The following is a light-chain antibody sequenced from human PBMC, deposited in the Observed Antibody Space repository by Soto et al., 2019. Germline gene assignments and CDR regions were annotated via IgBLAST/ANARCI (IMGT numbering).Light chain of an antibody. CDR1: GSDIGTYKY. Sequence: QSALTQPPSASGSPGQSVTISCTGTGSDIGTYKYVSWYQQHPGQAPKLMIHEVNKRPSGVPDRFSGSKSGNTASLTVSGLQSEDEGDYYCTSYAGSSNWVFGGGTKLTVL. CDR3: TSYAGSSNWV. V-gene: IGLV2-8*01. CDR2: EVN. J-gene: IGLJ3*02.